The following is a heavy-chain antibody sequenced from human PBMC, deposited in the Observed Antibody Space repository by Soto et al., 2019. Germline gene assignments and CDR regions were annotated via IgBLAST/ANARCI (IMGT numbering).Heavy chain of an antibody. Sequence: GGSLRLSCAASGFTFGSYAMHWVRQAPGKGLEWVAVISYDGSNKYYADSVKGRFTISRDNSKNTLYLQMNSLRAEDTAVYYCARERGSGWTFDYCRPGNLVTVSS. D-gene: IGHD6-19*01. V-gene: IGHV3-30-3*01. J-gene: IGHJ4*02. CDR1: GFTFGSYA. CDR3: ARERGSGWTFDY. CDR2: ISYDGSNK.